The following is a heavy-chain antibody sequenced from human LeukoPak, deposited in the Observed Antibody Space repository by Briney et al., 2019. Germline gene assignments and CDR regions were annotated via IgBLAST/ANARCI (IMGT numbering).Heavy chain of an antibody. J-gene: IGHJ4*02. V-gene: IGHV4-4*02. Sequence: SGTLSHTCAVSAGSISINNWSSSARQPPGKWLEWIGEIYHSGSTNYNRSPKSRVTISVGKSKHHFPPQLSSATPADTAVYYCARVSRWNDWAFEGWGQGTLVTVSS. CDR2: IYHSGST. CDR3: ARVSRWNDWAFEG. D-gene: IGHD1-1*01. CDR1: AGSISINNW.